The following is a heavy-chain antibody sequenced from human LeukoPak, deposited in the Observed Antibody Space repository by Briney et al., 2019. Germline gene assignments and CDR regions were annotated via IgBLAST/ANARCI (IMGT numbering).Heavy chain of an antibody. CDR3: GRRGYSSGWLYYFDY. D-gene: IGHD5-18*01. CDR2: IYYSGST. CDR1: GGSISSYY. Sequence: SETLSLTCTVSGGSISSYYWSWIRQPPGKGLEWIGYIYYSGSTNYNTSLTSRVTISVDTSKNQFSLKLSSVTAADTAVYYCGRRGYSSGWLYYFDYWGQGTLVTVSS. J-gene: IGHJ4*02. V-gene: IGHV4-59*08.